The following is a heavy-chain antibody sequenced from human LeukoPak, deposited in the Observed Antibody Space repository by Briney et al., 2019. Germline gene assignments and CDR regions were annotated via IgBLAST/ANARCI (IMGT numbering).Heavy chain of an antibody. CDR2: IYYSGST. CDR1: GGSISSGGYY. D-gene: IGHD3-9*01. J-gene: IGHJ5*02. Sequence: PSQTLSLTCTVSGGSISSGGYYWSWIRQHPGKGLEWIGYIYYSGSTYYNPSLKSRVTISVDTSKNQFSLKLSSVTAADTAVYYCASWYDTLGGRFDPWGQGTLVTVSS. CDR3: ASWYDTLGGRFDP. V-gene: IGHV4-31*03.